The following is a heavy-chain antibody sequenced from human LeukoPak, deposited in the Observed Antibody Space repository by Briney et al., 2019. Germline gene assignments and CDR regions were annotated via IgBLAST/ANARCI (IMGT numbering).Heavy chain of an antibody. J-gene: IGHJ4*02. CDR2: IKQDGSEK. V-gene: IGHV3-7*01. Sequence: PGGSLRLSCAASGFTFSSYWMSWVRQAPGKGLEWVANIKQDGSEKYYVDSVKGRFTISRDNAKNSLYLQMNSLRAEDTAVYYCARWGTSIVATINDYWGQGTLVTVSS. CDR1: GFTFSSYW. CDR3: ARWGTSIVATINDY. D-gene: IGHD5-12*01.